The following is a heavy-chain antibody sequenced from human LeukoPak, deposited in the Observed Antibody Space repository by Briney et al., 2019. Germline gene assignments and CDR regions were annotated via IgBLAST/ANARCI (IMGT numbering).Heavy chain of an antibody. D-gene: IGHD4-17*01. V-gene: IGHV3-74*01. CDR3: ARDYGDYSYYFDY. CDR2: INSDGSST. CDR1: GYTFSSYW. J-gene: IGHJ4*02. Sequence: GGSLRLSCAASGYTFSSYWMHWVRQAPGKGLVWVSRINSDGSSTSYADSVKGRFTISRDNAKNTLYLQMNSLRAEDTAVYYCARDYGDYSYYFDYWGQGTLVTVSS.